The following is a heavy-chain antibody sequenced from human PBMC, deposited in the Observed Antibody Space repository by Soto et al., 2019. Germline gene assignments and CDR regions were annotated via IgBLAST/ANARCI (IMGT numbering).Heavy chain of an antibody. CDR1: GGSISSGGYY. J-gene: IGHJ4*02. Sequence: PSETLSLTCTVSGGSISSGGYYWSWIRQHPGKGLEWIGYIYYSGSTYYNPSLKSRVTISVDTSKNQFSVKLSSVTAADTAVYYCARRFANGRYFDYWGQGTLVTV. CDR3: ARRFANGRYFDY. CDR2: IYYSGST. V-gene: IGHV4-31*03. D-gene: IGHD3-3*01.